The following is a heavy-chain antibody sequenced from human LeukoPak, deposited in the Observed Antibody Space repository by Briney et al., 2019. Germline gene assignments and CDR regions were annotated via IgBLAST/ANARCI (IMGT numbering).Heavy chain of an antibody. CDR3: ARGRLSNRDY. Sequence: PGGSLRLSCAASGFTVSSNYMNWVRQAPGKGLEWVSVIYSGGSTYYADSVKGRFTISRGNSENTLYLQMNSLRAEDTAVYYCARGRLSNRDYWGQGTLVTVSS. CDR1: GFTVSSNY. V-gene: IGHV3-66*01. J-gene: IGHJ4*02. CDR2: IYSGGST. D-gene: IGHD2-8*01.